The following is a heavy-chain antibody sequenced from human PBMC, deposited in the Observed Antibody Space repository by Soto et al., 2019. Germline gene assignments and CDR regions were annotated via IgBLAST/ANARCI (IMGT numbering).Heavy chain of an antibody. CDR2: VNNGGDST. J-gene: IGHJ6*04. D-gene: IGHD5-12*01. CDR3: AKASGRVATIGFSDV. Sequence: EVQLLESGGGLVQPGGSLGLSCAASGFTFNNFALNWFRQAPGKGLEWVSAVNNGGDSTYYADSVQGRFTISRDNSENTLYLQMNSLRADDTAVYYCAKASGRVATIGFSDVWGKGTTVTVSS. CDR1: GFTFNNFA. V-gene: IGHV3-23*01.